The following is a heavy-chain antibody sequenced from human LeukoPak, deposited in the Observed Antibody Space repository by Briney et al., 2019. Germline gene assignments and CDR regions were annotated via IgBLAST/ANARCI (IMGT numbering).Heavy chain of an antibody. CDR3: ARGASVVAGNDNAFDI. J-gene: IGHJ3*02. D-gene: IGHD6-19*01. Sequence: GGSLRLSCADSGFAFSNYNLNWVRQAPGKGLEWVSSISTSSSYIYYADSVKGRFTISRDNAKKSLYLQMNSLRADDTAVYYCARGASVVAGNDNAFDIWGQGTMVTVSS. CDR1: GFAFSNYN. V-gene: IGHV3-21*01. CDR2: ISTSSSYI.